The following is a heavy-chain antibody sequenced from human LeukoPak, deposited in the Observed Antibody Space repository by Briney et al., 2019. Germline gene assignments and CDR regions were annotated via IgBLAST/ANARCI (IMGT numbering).Heavy chain of an antibody. CDR1: SGSISSYY. J-gene: IGHJ1*01. CDR2: IYHSGST. Sequence: SETLSLTCTVSSGSISSYYWSWIRQPPGKGLEWIAYIYHSGSTNYNPSLKSRVTVSADASKNQFSLKLNSVTAADTAVYYCARSTWSEYFHLWGQGTMVTVSS. V-gene: IGHV4-59*08. CDR3: ARSTWSEYFHL. D-gene: IGHD5/OR15-5a*01.